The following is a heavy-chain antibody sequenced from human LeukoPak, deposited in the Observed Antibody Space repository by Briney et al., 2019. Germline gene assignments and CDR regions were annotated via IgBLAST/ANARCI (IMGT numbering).Heavy chain of an antibody. Sequence: ASVKVSFKASGYTFTGYYMHWVRQAPGQGLEWMGWINPNSGGTNYSQKFQGRVTMTRDTSISTAYMELSRLRSDDTAVYYCARDYYDSIPGAFDIWGQGTMVTVSS. CDR3: ARDYYDSIPGAFDI. CDR2: INPNSGGT. D-gene: IGHD3-22*01. CDR1: GYTFTGYY. J-gene: IGHJ3*02. V-gene: IGHV1-2*02.